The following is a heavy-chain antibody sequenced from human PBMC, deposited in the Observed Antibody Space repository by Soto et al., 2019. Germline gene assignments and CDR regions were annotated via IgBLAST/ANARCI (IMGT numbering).Heavy chain of an antibody. J-gene: IGHJ6*02. CDR3: ARAGYGRYYYYGMDV. V-gene: IGHV4-30-2*01. CDR2: IYHSGST. Sequence: TLSLTCAVSGGSISSGGYSWSWIRQPPGKGLEWIGYIYHSGSTYYNPSLKSRVTISVDRSKNQFSLKLSSVTAADTAVYYCARAGYGRYYYYGMDVWGQGTTVTAP. CDR1: GGSISSGGYS. D-gene: IGHD3-10*01.